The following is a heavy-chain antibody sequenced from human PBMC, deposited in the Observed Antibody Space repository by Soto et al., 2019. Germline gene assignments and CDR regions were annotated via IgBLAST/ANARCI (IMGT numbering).Heavy chain of an antibody. Sequence: QVQLVESGGGVVQPGRSLRLSCAAPGFTFSSYAMHWVRQAPGKGLEWVAVISYDGSNKYYAPSVKGRFTISRDNSKNTLYLQINSLRAEDTAVYYCASPLWRDDYNWGNFDLWGRGTLVTVSS. D-gene: IGHD3-16*01. CDR2: ISYDGSNK. CDR1: GFTFSSYA. J-gene: IGHJ2*01. V-gene: IGHV3-30-3*01. CDR3: ASPLWRDDYNWGNFDL.